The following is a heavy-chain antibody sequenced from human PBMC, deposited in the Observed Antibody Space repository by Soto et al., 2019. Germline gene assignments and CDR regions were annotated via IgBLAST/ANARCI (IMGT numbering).Heavy chain of an antibody. CDR2: IYPGDSDT. J-gene: IGHJ6*03. Sequence: GESLKISCKGSGYSFTSYWIGWVRQMPGKGLEWMGIIYPGDSDTRYSPSFQGQVTISADKSISTAYLQWSSLKASDTAMYYCARHEGVGVVFNYAWGKGIDYMDVWGKGTTVTVSS. CDR3: ARHEGVGVVFNYAWGKGIDYMDV. V-gene: IGHV5-51*01. CDR1: GYSFTSYW. D-gene: IGHD2-15*01.